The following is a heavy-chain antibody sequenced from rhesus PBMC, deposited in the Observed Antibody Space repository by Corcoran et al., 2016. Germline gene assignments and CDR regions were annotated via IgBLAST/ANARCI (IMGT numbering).Heavy chain of an antibody. Sequence: QLQLQESGPGLVKTAETLSPTCAFTGGSIRTNYCTGTCQPPGKDLEWIGRIYGSGGSTDYNPSLKSRVTISTDTSKNQFSLKLSSVTAADTAVYYCARVGSSYLFDYWGQGVLVTVSS. CDR2: IYGSGGST. D-gene: IGHD4-29*01. V-gene: IGHV4-160*01. CDR3: ARVGSSYLFDY. J-gene: IGHJ4*01. CDR1: GGSIRTNY.